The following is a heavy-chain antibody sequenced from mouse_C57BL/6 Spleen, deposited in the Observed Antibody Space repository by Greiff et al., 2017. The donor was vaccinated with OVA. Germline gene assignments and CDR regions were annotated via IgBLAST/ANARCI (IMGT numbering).Heavy chain of an antibody. J-gene: IGHJ2*01. CDR2: IDPSDSYT. V-gene: IGHV1-69*01. CDR3: AREGISYFDY. Sequence: QVQLQQPGAELVMPGASVKLSCKASGYTFTSYWMHWVKQRPGQGLEWIGEIDPSDSYTNYTQKFKGKSTLTVDKSSSTAYMHLGSLTSEDSAVYYCAREGISYFDYWGQGTTLTVSS. CDR1: GYTFTSYW.